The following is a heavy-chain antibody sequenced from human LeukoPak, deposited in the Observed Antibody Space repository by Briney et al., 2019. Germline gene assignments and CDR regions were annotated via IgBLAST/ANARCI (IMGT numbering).Heavy chain of an antibody. J-gene: IGHJ4*02. V-gene: IGHV3-23*01. Sequence: GGSLRLSCAASGLTFSRYAMSWVRQAPGKGLEWVSGVSTSGGSTYYADSVKGRFTISRDNSEHTLHLQMNSLRAEDTAIYCCAKLAYDSPRTDFDYWGQGTLVTVSS. CDR1: GLTFSRYA. D-gene: IGHD3-22*01. CDR2: VSTSGGST. CDR3: AKLAYDSPRTDFDY.